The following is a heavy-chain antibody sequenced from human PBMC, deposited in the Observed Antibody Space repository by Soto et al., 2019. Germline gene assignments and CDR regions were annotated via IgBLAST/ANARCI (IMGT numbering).Heavy chain of an antibody. J-gene: IGHJ4*02. CDR2: ISGSGGST. V-gene: IGHV3-23*01. Sequence: GGSLRLSCAASGFTFSSYAVSWVRQAPGKGLEWVSAISGSGGSTYYADSVKGRFTISRDNSKNTLYLQMNSLRAEDTAVYYCAKRGYSSSFFDYWGQGTLVTVSS. D-gene: IGHD6-13*01. CDR1: GFTFSSYA. CDR3: AKRGYSSSFFDY.